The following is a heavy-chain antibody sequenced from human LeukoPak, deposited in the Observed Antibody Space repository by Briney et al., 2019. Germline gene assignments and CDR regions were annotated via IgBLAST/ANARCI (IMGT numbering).Heavy chain of an antibody. CDR1: GFTSSSYS. V-gene: IGHV3-21*04. J-gene: IGHJ3*02. Sequence: KPGGSLRLSCAASGFTSSSYSMNWVRQAPGKGLEWVSSISSSSSYIYYADSVKGRFTISRDNAKNSLYLQMNSLRAEDMALYYCAKADRNSNAFDIWGQGTMVTVSS. D-gene: IGHD4-23*01. CDR2: ISSSSSYI. CDR3: AKADRNSNAFDI.